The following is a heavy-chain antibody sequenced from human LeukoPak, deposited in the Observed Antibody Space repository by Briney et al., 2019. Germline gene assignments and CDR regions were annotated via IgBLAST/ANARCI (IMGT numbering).Heavy chain of an antibody. V-gene: IGHV4-30-4*01. Sequence: SETLSLTCTVSGGSISSGDYYWSWIRQPPGKGLEWIGYIYYSGSTYYNPSLKSRVTISADTSKNQFSLKLSSVTAADTAVYYCARVRSGYCSSTSCHHFDYWGQGTLVTVSS. CDR1: GGSISSGDYY. D-gene: IGHD2-2*01. J-gene: IGHJ4*02. CDR2: IYYSGST. CDR3: ARVRSGYCSSTSCHHFDY.